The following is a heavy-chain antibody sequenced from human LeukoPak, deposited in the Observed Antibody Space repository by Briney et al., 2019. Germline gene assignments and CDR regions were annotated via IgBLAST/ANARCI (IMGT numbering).Heavy chain of an antibody. V-gene: IGHV1-18*01. CDR3: ARDVGYYDSSGYYLRPPFDY. D-gene: IGHD3-22*01. J-gene: IGHJ4*02. CDR1: DYTFTSYG. CDR2: ISAYNGNT. Sequence: GASVKVSCKASDYTFTSYGISWVRQAPGQGLEWMGWISAYNGNTNYAQKLQGRVTMTTDTSTSTAYMELRSLRSDDTAVYYCARDVGYYDSSGYYLRPPFDYWGQGTLVTVSS.